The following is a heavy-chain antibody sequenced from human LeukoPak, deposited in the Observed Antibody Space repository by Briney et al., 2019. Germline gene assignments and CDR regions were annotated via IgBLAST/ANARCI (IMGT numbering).Heavy chain of an antibody. CDR3: ARDAYYYDSSGWGASYYSMDV. CDR2: IWYDGSNK. V-gene: IGHV3-33*01. CDR1: GFTFSSYG. Sequence: GGSLRLSCAASGFTFSSYGMHWVRQAPGKGLEWVAVIWYDGSNKYYADSVKGRFTISRDNSKNTLYLQMNSLRAEDTAVYYCARDAYYYDSSGWGASYYSMDVWGRGTTVTVSS. J-gene: IGHJ6*02. D-gene: IGHD3-22*01.